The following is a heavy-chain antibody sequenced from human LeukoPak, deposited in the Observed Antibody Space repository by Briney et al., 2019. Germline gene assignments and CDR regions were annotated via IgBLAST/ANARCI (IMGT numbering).Heavy chain of an antibody. V-gene: IGHV4-4*02. CDR1: GASIISTNW. CDR3: ARGVSNYYYYMDV. D-gene: IGHD4-11*01. Sequence: SETLSLTCNVSGASIISTNWWNWVRQPPGKGLEWIGEIYQSGYTKYNPSLKSRVTISVDKSKNQFSLRLNSVTAADTAVYYCARGVSNYYYYMDVWGKGTTVTVSS. CDR2: IYQSGYT. J-gene: IGHJ6*03.